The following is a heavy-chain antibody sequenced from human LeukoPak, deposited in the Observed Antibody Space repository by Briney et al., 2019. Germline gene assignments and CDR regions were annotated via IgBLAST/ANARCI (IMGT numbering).Heavy chain of an antibody. V-gene: IGHV4-34*01. CDR3: ALGSGSYYNPWFDP. CDR2: INHSGST. D-gene: IGHD3-10*01. J-gene: IGHJ5*02. Sequence: SETLSLTCAVYGVSFSSYYWSWIRQPPGKGLEWLGEINHSGSTNYNPSLKSRVTISVDTSKNQFSLKLSSVTAADTAVYYCALGSGSYYNPWFDPWGQGTLVTVSS. CDR1: GVSFSSYY.